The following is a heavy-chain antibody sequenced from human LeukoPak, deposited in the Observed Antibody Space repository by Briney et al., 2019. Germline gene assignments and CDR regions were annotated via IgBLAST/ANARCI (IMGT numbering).Heavy chain of an antibody. Sequence: PGGSLRLSCAASGFTFSSYWMSWVRQAPGKGLEWVANIKQDGSEKYYVDSVKGRSTISRDNAKNSLYLQMNSLRAEDTAVYYCARVSIAAAGTFCYFDYWGQGTLVTVSS. D-gene: IGHD6-13*01. CDR3: ARVSIAAAGTFCYFDY. CDR1: GFTFSSYW. CDR2: IKQDGSEK. J-gene: IGHJ4*02. V-gene: IGHV3-7*04.